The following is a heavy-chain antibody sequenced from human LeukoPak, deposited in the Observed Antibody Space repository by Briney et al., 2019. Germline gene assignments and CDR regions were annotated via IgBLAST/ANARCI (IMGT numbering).Heavy chain of an antibody. Sequence: ASVKVSCKASGYTFTSYDINWVRQATGQGLEWMGWMNPNSGNTGYAQKFQGRVTMTRNTSISTAYMELSRLRSDDTAVYYCARERAVAGKDYYYGMDVWGQGTTVTVSS. CDR3: ARERAVAGKDYYYGMDV. CDR2: MNPNSGNT. CDR1: GYTFTSYD. J-gene: IGHJ6*02. V-gene: IGHV1-8*01. D-gene: IGHD6-19*01.